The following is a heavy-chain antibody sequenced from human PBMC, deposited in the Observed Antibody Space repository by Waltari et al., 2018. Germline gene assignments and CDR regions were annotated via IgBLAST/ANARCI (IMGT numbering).Heavy chain of an antibody. V-gene: IGHV4-34*01. J-gene: IGHJ2*01. D-gene: IGHD3-3*01. Sequence: QVQLQQWGAGLLKPSETLSLTCAVYGGSFSGYYWSWIRQPPGKGLEWIGEINHSGSTNYNPALKSRVTISVDASKNQFSLKLSSVTAADTAVYYCARGWEGSGYTYWYFDLWGRGTLVTVSS. CDR3: ARGWEGSGYTYWYFDL. CDR2: INHSGST. CDR1: GGSFSGYY.